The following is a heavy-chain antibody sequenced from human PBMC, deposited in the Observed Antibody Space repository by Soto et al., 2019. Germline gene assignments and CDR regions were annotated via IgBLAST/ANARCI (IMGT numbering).Heavy chain of an antibody. CDR3: ARVRMTTVTRGDYYYYYGMDV. J-gene: IGHJ6*02. Sequence: PSETLSLTCTVSVGSISSYYWSWIRQPPGKGLEWIGYIYYSGSTNYNPSLKSRVTISVDTSKNQFSLKLSSVTAADTAVYYCARVRMTTVTRGDYYYYYGMDVWGQGTTVTVSS. CDR2: IYYSGST. D-gene: IGHD4-4*01. CDR1: VGSISSYY. V-gene: IGHV4-59*01.